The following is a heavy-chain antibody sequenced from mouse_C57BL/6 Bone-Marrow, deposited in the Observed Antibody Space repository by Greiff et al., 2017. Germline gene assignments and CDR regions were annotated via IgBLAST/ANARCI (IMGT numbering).Heavy chain of an antibody. CDR2: INPSSGYT. D-gene: IGHD2-4*01. CDR3: ARGGMITTGYYYAMDY. V-gene: IGHV1-4*01. Sequence: QVQLQQSGAELARPGASVKMSCKASGYTFTSYTMHWVKQRPGQGLEWIGYINPSSGYTKYNQKFKDKATLTADKSSSTAYMQLSSLTSEDSAVYYCARGGMITTGYYYAMDYWGQGTSVTVSS. CDR1: GYTFTSYT. J-gene: IGHJ4*01.